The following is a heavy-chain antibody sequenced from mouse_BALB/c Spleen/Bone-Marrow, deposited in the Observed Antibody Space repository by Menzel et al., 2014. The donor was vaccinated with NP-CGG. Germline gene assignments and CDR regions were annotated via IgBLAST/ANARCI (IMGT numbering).Heavy chain of an antibody. CDR3: AREEYGQKVYAMDY. V-gene: IGHV5-6-5*01. J-gene: IGHJ4*01. CDR1: GFTFSNYA. Sequence: EVQRVESGGGLVKPGGSLKLSCAASGFTFSNYAMSWVRQTPEKRLEWVASISSGGSTYYPDSVKGRFTISRDNARNILYLQMSSLRSEDTAMYYCAREEYGQKVYAMDYWGQGTSVTVSS. CDR2: ISSGGST. D-gene: IGHD2-10*02.